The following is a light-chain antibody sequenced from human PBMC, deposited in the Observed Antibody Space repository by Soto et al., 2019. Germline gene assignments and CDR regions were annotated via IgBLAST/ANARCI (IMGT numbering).Light chain of an antibody. Sequence: QSVLTQPRSVSGSPGQSVTISCTGTSSDVGGYNYVSWYQQHPGKVPKLMIYDVSKRPSGVPDRFSGSKSGNTASLTISGLQAEDEADYYCCSYAGSLVVFGGGTKVTVL. J-gene: IGLJ2*01. V-gene: IGLV2-11*01. CDR2: DVS. CDR1: SSDVGGYNY. CDR3: CSYAGSLVV.